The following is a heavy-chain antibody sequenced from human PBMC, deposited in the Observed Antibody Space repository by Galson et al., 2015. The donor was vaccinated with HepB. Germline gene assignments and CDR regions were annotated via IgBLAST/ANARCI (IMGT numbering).Heavy chain of an antibody. Sequence: SLRLSCAASGFTFSGSAMHWVRRASGKGLEWVGRIRSKANSYATAYAASVKGRFTISRDDSKNTAYLQMNSLKTEDTAVYYCTTRVVITTILSDYWGQGTLVTVSS. CDR3: TTRVVITTILSDY. D-gene: IGHD3-22*01. CDR1: GFTFSGSA. CDR2: IRSKANSYAT. J-gene: IGHJ4*02. V-gene: IGHV3-73*01.